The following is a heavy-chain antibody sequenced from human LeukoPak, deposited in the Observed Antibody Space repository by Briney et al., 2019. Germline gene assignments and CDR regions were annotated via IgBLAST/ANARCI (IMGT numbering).Heavy chain of an antibody. J-gene: IGHJ6*02. CDR1: GYTFTSYA. V-gene: IGHV7-4-1*02. CDR2: INTNTGNP. D-gene: IGHD2-2*01. CDR3: ARAGYCSSTSCYIYYYGMDV. Sequence: ASVKVSCKASGYTFTSYAMNWVRQAPGQGLEWMGWINTNTGNPTYAQGFTGRFVFSLNTSVSTAYLQISSLKAEDTAVYYCARAGYCSSTSCYIYYYGMDVWGQGTTVTVSS.